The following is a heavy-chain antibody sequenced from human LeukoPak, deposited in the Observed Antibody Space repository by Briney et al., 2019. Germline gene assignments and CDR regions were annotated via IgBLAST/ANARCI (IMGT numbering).Heavy chain of an antibody. D-gene: IGHD5-18*01. Sequence: SETLSHTCTVSGGSISSYYWSWIRQPPGKGLEWIGYIYYSGSTNYNPSLKSRVTISVDTSKNQFSLKLSSVTAADTAVYYCARDLRGYYRDWGQGTLVTVSS. CDR3: ARDLRGYYRD. CDR2: IYYSGST. V-gene: IGHV4-59*01. J-gene: IGHJ4*02. CDR1: GGSISSYY.